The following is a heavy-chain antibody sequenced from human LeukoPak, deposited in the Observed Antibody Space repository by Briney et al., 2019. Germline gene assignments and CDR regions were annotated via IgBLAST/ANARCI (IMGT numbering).Heavy chain of an antibody. D-gene: IGHD3-22*01. CDR3: ARPMTDYYDSDNYYPAKNGVDV. V-gene: IGHV3-7*01. Sequence: GGSLRLSCAASGFTFSRYWMTWVRQAPGKGLEWVANIKQDGSEKQYVDSVKGRFTISRDNARNSLYLEMNSLRAEDTAVYYCARPMTDYYDSDNYYPAKNGVDVWGQGTTVTVSS. CDR2: IKQDGSEK. CDR1: GFTFSRYW. J-gene: IGHJ6*02.